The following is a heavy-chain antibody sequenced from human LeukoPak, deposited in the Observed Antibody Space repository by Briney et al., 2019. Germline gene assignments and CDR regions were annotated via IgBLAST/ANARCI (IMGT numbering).Heavy chain of an antibody. CDR2: IIPIFGTA. V-gene: IGHV1-69*06. J-gene: IGHJ3*02. CDR1: GGTFSSYA. Sequence: SVKVSCKASGGTFSSYAISWVRQAPGQGLEWMGGIIPIFGTANYAQKFQGRVTITADKSTSTAYMELSSLRSEDTAVYYCARGRNYYDSSDYYEGDAFDIWGQGTMVTVSS. D-gene: IGHD3-22*01. CDR3: ARGRNYYDSSDYYEGDAFDI.